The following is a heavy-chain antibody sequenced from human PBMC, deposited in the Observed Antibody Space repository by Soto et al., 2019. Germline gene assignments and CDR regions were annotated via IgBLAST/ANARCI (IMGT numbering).Heavy chain of an antibody. CDR3: ATHNWNLDP. CDR2: MYYSGTT. Sequence: QLQLQESGPGLVKPSETLSLTCTVSGGSIRSTTYYWGWIRQPPGKGLEWIGSMYYSGTTYYNPSLKGRVTISMDMSRNQFSLKLNSVTAAATAVYYCATHNWNLDPWGQGTLVTVSS. D-gene: IGHD1-7*01. J-gene: IGHJ1*01. CDR1: GGSIRSTTYY. V-gene: IGHV4-39*01.